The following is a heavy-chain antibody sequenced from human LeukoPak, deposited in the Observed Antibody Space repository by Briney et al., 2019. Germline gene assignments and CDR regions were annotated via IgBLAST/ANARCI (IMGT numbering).Heavy chain of an antibody. Sequence: SETLSLTCTVSGGSISSGGYYWSWIRQHPGKGLEWIGYIYYSGSTYYNPSLKSRVTISVDTSKNQFSLKLSSVTAADTAVYYRARDVQYYYGSGTRIGDHWFDPWGQGTLVTVSS. CDR1: GGSISSGGYY. D-gene: IGHD3-10*01. CDR3: ARDVQYYYGSGTRIGDHWFDP. CDR2: IYYSGST. V-gene: IGHV4-31*03. J-gene: IGHJ5*02.